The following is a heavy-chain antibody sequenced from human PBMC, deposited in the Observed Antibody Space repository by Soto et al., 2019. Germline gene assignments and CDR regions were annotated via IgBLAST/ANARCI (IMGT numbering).Heavy chain of an antibody. CDR3: AKEGDGYNDFDY. CDR1: GFTFSSYG. Sequence: QVQLVESGGGVVQPGRSLRLSCAASGFTFSSYGMHWVRQAPGTGLEWVAVISYDGSNKDYADSVKGRFTISRDNSKNTLYLQMNSRRAEDTAVYYCAKEGDGYNDFDYWGQGTLVTVSS. V-gene: IGHV3-30*18. J-gene: IGHJ4*02. CDR2: ISYDGSNK. D-gene: IGHD5-12*01.